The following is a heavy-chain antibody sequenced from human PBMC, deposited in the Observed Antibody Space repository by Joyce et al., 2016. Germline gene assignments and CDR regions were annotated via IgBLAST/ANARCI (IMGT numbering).Heavy chain of an antibody. V-gene: IGHV1-2*02. CDR2: INPDNGGT. CDR1: GYTFTNYY. CDR3: GRDFRDVANTVDGSAVDS. J-gene: IGHJ4*02. D-gene: IGHD3-10*01. Sequence: QVQLVQSGAEVKKPGASVKVSCKTSGYTFTNYYIHWVRQAPGQGLDWRGWINPDNGGTTYAQNFQGRFTMTSATSISTAYMELSTLTSDDTAVYYCGRDFRDVANTVDGSAVDSWGQGTLVTVSS.